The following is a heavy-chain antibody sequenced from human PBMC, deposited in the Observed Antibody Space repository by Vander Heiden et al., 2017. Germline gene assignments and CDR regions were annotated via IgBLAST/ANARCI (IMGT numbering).Heavy chain of an antibody. CDR1: GFTFEDYA. CDR2: ISWNSGSI. J-gene: IGHJ4*02. CDR3: AKDTEQWLVGGGFDY. D-gene: IGHD6-19*01. Sequence: EVQPVESGGGVVQPGRSLRLSCGASGFTFEDYARHWVLQAPEKGLGWVSGISWNSGSIGYADSVKGRFTISRDNAKNSLYLQMNSLRAEDTALYYCAKDTEQWLVGGGFDYWGQGTLVTVSS. V-gene: IGHV3-9*01.